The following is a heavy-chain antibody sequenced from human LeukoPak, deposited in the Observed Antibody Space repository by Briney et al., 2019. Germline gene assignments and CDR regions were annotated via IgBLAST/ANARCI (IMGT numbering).Heavy chain of an antibody. V-gene: IGHV3-23*01. CDR1: GFTFNSYA. J-gene: IGHJ4*01. Sequence: GGSLRLSCAASGFTFNSYAMSWVRQAPWERLQWVSGISDSGGNTYYADSVRGRFTISRDNSKNTLYLQMNSLTAEDTAIYYCVSGGDYHVRLCTYWGQGTLVTVSS. CDR3: VSGGDYHVRLCTY. CDR2: ISDSGGNT. D-gene: IGHD4-17*01.